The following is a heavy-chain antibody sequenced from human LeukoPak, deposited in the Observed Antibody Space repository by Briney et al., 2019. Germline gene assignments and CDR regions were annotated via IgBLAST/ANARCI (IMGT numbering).Heavy chain of an antibody. D-gene: IGHD3-16*02. J-gene: IGHJ4*02. CDR2: INSDGSAT. V-gene: IGHV3-74*01. CDR3: ARGTAGYHSSYFDY. Sequence: GGSLRLSCAASEFTCGSPWMHWVRQAPGKGLVWVSRINSDGSATAYADSVKGRFTISRDNAENTLYLQMNSLRAEDTAVYYCARGTAGYHSSYFDYWGPGTLVTVSS. CDR1: EFTCGSPW.